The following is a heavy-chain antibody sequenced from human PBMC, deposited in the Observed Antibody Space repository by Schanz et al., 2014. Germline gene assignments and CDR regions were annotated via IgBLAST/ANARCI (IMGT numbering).Heavy chain of an antibody. CDR2: IGVDGTTT. D-gene: IGHD3-10*01. J-gene: IGHJ4*02. Sequence: EVQLLESGGGLVQPGGSLRLSCLASGFAFSSYGMNWLRQAPGKGLEWVSVIGVDGTTTYYADSVKGRFTISRDNSKNTLYLQMNSLRPEDTAVYYCAKYRGYYRVSGSYREHEYRGQGTLVTVSS. CDR3: AKYRGYYRVSGSYREHEY. V-gene: IGHV3-23*01. CDR1: GFAFSSYG.